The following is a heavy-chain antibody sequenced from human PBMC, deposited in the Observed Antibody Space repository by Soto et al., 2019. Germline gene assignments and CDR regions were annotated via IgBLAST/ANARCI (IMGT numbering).Heavy chain of an antibody. CDR1: GYTFTGYY. CDR2: INPNSGGT. CDR3: AREPYSSSGVGYYYYYGMDV. Sequence: ASVKVSCKASGYTFTGYYMHWVRQAPGQGLEWMGWINPNSGGTNYAQKFQGWVTMTRDTSISTAYMELSRLRSDDTAVYYCAREPYSSSGVGYYYYYGMDVWGQGTTVTVSS. D-gene: IGHD6-13*01. J-gene: IGHJ6*02. V-gene: IGHV1-2*04.